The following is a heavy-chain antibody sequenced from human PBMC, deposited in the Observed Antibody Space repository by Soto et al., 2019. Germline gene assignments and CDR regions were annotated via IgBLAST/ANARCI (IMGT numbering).Heavy chain of an antibody. Sequence: QVQLQESGPGLVQPSGTLSLTCAVSGGSITGSHWWSWVRQPPGKGLEWIGEMYHSGTTNFNPSLNRRVTISVDTSKDQLSLNRYSVTAADTAVYYCVRDTPFPSVGDTKSWYFDLWGRGTLVIVSS. CDR2: MYHSGTT. V-gene: IGHV4-4*02. CDR3: VRDTPFPSVGDTKSWYFDL. D-gene: IGHD1-26*01. CDR1: GGSITGSHW. J-gene: IGHJ2*01.